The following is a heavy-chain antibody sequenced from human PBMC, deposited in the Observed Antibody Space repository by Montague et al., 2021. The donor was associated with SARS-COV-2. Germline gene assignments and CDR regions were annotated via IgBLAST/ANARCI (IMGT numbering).Heavy chain of an antibody. CDR2: IKQDGSEK. J-gene: IGHJ4*02. CDR1: GFPFSTFW. CDR3: ARGYDSSGYQY. V-gene: IGHV3-7*05. D-gene: IGHD3-22*01. Sequence: SLSFSLSASGFPFSTFWMTWVRQVPGKGLEWVANIKQDGSEKYYVDSVKGRFTVSRDNAKNSLYLQLDSLRAEDTAVYYCARGYDSSGYQYWGQGTLVTVSS.